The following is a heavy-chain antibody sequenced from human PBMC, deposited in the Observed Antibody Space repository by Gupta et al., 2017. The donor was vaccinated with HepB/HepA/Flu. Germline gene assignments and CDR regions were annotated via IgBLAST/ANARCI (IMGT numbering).Heavy chain of an antibody. CDR2: ISNSGSII. CDR3: ARGNVDANWYFAL. Sequence: QVQLVESGGGLVKPGGSLRLYCAASGFPFSDYYMSWIRQAPGKELEWVSYISNSGSIIYYADSVKGRFTISRDNAKNSLYLQMNSLRAEDTAVYYCARGNVDANWYFALWGRGTLVTVSS. CDR1: GFPFSDYY. V-gene: IGHV3-11*01. D-gene: IGHD2-8*01. J-gene: IGHJ2*01.